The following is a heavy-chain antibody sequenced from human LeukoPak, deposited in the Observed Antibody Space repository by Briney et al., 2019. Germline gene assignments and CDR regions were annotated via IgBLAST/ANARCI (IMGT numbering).Heavy chain of an antibody. D-gene: IGHD1-26*01. CDR2: INPNSGST. J-gene: IGHJ3*02. V-gene: IGHV1-2*02. CDR3: ARGGWEETHAFYI. Sequence: ASVKLSCKASGYTFTGYYMHWVRQAPGQGLEWVGWINPNSGSTNYAQKVKGRVTMTRDTSNNTAYMELSRLRSDDTAVYYCARGGWEETHAFYITGEGAMVTVSS. CDR1: GYTFTGYY.